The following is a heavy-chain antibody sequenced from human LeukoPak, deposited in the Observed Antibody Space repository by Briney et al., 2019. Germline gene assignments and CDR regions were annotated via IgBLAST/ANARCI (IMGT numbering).Heavy chain of an antibody. CDR1: GGSFSDYY. V-gene: IGHV4-34*01. J-gene: IGHJ3*02. CDR2: INHSGST. Sequence: SETLSLTCAVYGGSFSDYYWSWIRQPPGKGLEWIGEINHSGSTNYNPSLKSRVTISVDTSKNQFSLKLSSVTAADTAVYYCAREYSSSSGGAFDIWGQGTMVTVSS. D-gene: IGHD6-6*01. CDR3: AREYSSSSGGAFDI.